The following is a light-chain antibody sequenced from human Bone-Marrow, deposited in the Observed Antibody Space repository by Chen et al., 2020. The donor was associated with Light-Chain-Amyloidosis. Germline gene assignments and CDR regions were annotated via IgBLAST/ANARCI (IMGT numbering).Light chain of an antibody. CDR1: DLPTKY. Sequence: SYELTQPPSLSVSPGQTARITCSGDDLPTKYAYWYQQKPGQAPVLVLHRDTERPSGRSERSSCSSSGRTATLTSSGVQAEDEAEYPCQSADSSSTYDVSFGGGTKVTVL. V-gene: IGLV3-25*03. J-gene: IGLJ2*01. CDR2: RDT. CDR3: QSADSSSTYDVS.